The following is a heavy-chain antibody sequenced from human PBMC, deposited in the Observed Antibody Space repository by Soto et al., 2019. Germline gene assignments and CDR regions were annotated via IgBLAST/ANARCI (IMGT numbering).Heavy chain of an antibody. D-gene: IGHD3-3*01. J-gene: IGHJ5*02. CDR2: ANDRGSR. Sequence: SEPLSLTCAVYGGSFSGFVWSWLRQPPGKGLGWLAEANDRGSRNHNPSLRGRLTISLDTSNNQFSLSLSSVTSADTAVYDFVIGLVPTIFGTVPTPRCFDPWGQGILVTVSS. CDR3: VIGLVPTIFGTVPTPRCFDP. CDR1: GGSFSGFV. V-gene: IGHV4-34*01.